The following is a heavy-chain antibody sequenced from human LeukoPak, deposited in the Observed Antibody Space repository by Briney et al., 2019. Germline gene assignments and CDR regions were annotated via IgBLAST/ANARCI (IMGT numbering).Heavy chain of an antibody. D-gene: IGHD3-22*01. CDR2: ISAYNGNT. V-gene: IGHV1-18*01. Sequence: ASVKVSCKASGYTFTSYGISWVRQAPGQGLEWMGWISAYNGNTNYAQKLQGRVTMTTDTSTSTAYMDLRSLRSDDTAVYYCARWAGHYYYSSGPRGDYWGQGTLVTVSS. CDR1: GYTFTSYG. J-gene: IGHJ4*02. CDR3: ARWAGHYYYSSGPRGDY.